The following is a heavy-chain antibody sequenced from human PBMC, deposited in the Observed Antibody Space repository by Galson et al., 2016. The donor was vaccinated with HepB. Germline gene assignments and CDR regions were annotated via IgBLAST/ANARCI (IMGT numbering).Heavy chain of an antibody. Sequence: SVKVSCKASGGTFSSYEISWVRQAPGRGLEWMGGISPIFGTANYTQKFQGRVTLTADESTSTAYMELSSLRSEDTAVYYCARLTTEDAFDIWGQGTMVTVSS. CDR3: ARLTTEDAFDI. CDR1: GGTFSSYE. CDR2: ISPIFGTA. D-gene: IGHD1-14*01. J-gene: IGHJ3*02. V-gene: IGHV1-69*13.